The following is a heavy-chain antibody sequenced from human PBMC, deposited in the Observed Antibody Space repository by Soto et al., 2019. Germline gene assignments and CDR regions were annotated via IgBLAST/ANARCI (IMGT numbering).Heavy chain of an antibody. CDR2: IYYSGST. V-gene: IGHV4-30-4*01. CDR1: GGSISSGDYY. CDR3: ASLGYCSGGSCYDYYYYGMDV. D-gene: IGHD2-15*01. J-gene: IGHJ6*02. Sequence: LSLTCTVSGGSISSGDYYWSWIRQPPGKGLEWIGYIYYSGSTYYNPSLKSRVTISVDTSKNQFSLKLSSVTAADTAVYYCASLGYCSGGSCYDYYYYGMDVWGQGTTVTVSS.